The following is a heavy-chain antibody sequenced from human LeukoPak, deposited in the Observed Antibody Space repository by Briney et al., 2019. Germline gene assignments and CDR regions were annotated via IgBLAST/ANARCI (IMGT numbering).Heavy chain of an antibody. CDR2: ISWDGNTT. D-gene: IGHD6-13*01. CDR3: AKDLYSSSGGFFDF. CDR1: GFTFDGYA. J-gene: IGHJ4*02. V-gene: IGHV3-43D*03. Sequence: PGGSLRLSCAASGFTFDGYAMHWVRQAPGKGLEWVSSISWDGNTTHYVDSVKGRFTISRDNSNNFLYLQMNSLRTEDTALYYCAKDLYSSSGGFFDFWGQGTLVTVSS.